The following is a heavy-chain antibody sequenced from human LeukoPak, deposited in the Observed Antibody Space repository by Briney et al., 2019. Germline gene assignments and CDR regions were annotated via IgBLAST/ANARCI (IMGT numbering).Heavy chain of an antibody. D-gene: IGHD5-18*01. CDR1: GGTFSSYA. CDR2: IIPIFGTA. V-gene: IGHV1-69*05. CDR3: ARGGYSYPFLMGRDYYYYYMDV. J-gene: IGHJ6*03. Sequence: GASVKVSCKASGGTFSSYAISWVRQAPGQGLEWMGGIIPIFGTANYAQKFQGRVTMTRDTSISTAYMELSRLRSDDTAVYYCARGGYSYPFLMGRDYYYYYMDVWGKGTTVTISS.